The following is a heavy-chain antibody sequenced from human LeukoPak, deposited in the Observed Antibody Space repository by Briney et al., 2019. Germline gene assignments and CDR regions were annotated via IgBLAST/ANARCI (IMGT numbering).Heavy chain of an antibody. Sequence: RASVKVSCKASGYTFTGYYIHWVRQAPGQGLEWMGWISGSNGNTNYAQKLQGRVTMTTDTSTSTAYMELSRLRSDDTAVYYCARDKGIWVVPAALFDYWGQGTLVTVSS. CDR2: ISGSNGNT. CDR1: GYTFTGYY. J-gene: IGHJ4*02. V-gene: IGHV1-18*04. CDR3: ARDKGIWVVPAALFDY. D-gene: IGHD2-2*01.